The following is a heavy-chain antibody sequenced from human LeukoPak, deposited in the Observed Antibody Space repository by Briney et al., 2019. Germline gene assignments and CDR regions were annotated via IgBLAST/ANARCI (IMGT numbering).Heavy chain of an antibody. D-gene: IGHD6-13*01. CDR2: IYYSGST. Sequence: SETLSLTCTVSGGSISSSSYYWGWIRQPPGKGLEWIGSIYYSGSTYYNPSLKSRVPISVDTSKNQFSLKLSSVTAADTAEYYCARHHIAAAGRSSFDYWGQGTLVTVSS. J-gene: IGHJ4*02. CDR1: GGSISSSSYY. V-gene: IGHV4-39*01. CDR3: ARHHIAAAGRSSFDY.